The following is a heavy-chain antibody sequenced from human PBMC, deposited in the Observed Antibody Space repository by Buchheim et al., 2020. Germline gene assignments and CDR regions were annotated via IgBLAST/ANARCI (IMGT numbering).Heavy chain of an antibody. D-gene: IGHD6-25*01. J-gene: IGHJ4*02. V-gene: IGHV3-48*03. CDR3: ARAIIAASFDY. CDR1: GFTFSAFE. Sequence: EVQLVESGGGLVQPGGSLRLSCAASGFTFSAFELNWVRQAPGKGLERVSYFGSVGSTIFYADSVRGRFTISRDNAKNSLYLQMNSLRAEDSAIYYCARAIIAASFDYWGQGTL. CDR2: FGSVGSTI.